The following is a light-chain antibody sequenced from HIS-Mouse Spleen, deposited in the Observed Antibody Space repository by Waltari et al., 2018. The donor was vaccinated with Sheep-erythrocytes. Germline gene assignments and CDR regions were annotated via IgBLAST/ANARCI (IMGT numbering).Light chain of an antibody. CDR1: SSDVGGYNY. V-gene: IGLV2-11*01. Sequence: QSALTQPRSVSGSPGQSVTISCPGTSSDVGGYNYVSWYQHHPGKAPNLMIYDVSKRPSGVPDRFSGSKSGNTASLTISGLQAEDEADYYCCSYAGSYNHVFATGTKVTVL. CDR3: CSYAGSYNHV. J-gene: IGLJ1*01. CDR2: DVS.